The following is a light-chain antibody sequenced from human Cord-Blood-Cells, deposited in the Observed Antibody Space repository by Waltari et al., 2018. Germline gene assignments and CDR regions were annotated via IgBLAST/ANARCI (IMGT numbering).Light chain of an antibody. V-gene: IGKV1-5*03. CDR3: QQYNSYSRT. CDR1: PSISSW. Sequence: DIQMTQSTSTLSASVGDRVTITCRASPSISSWLAWYQQKPGKAPKLLIYKASSLESGVPSRFGGSGSGTEFTLTISSLQPDDFATYYCQQYNSYSRTFGQGTKVEIK. J-gene: IGKJ1*01. CDR2: KAS.